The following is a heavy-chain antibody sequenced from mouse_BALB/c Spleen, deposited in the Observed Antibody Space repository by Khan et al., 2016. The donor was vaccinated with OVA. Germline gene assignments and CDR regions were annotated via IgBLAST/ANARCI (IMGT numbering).Heavy chain of an antibody. CDR2: INPSNDYT. Sequence: QVRLQQSGAELARPGASVKMSCEASGYTFTSYTMHWVKQRPGQGLEWIGYINPSNDYTNYNQKFKDKATLTADKSSSTAYMQLSSLTSEDHAVYYGTREGPYDGNYGAWFAYWGQGTLVTVSA. D-gene: IGHD2-10*01. J-gene: IGHJ3*01. V-gene: IGHV1-4*01. CDR3: TREGPYDGNYGAWFAY. CDR1: GYTFTSYT.